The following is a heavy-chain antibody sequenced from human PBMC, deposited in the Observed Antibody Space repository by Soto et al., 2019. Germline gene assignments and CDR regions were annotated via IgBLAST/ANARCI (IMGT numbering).Heavy chain of an antibody. Sequence: GESLKISCQGSGYSFTRNWIAWVRQMPGKGLEWVGIIYPGDSDTRYSPSFQGQVTITADKSITTAYQQWSSLKVSDAAMYYCAIHSGIAGYDSHWGQGTLVTVSS. V-gene: IGHV5-51*01. J-gene: IGHJ4*02. CDR2: IYPGDSDT. D-gene: IGHD6-13*01. CDR1: GYSFTRNW. CDR3: AIHSGIAGYDSH.